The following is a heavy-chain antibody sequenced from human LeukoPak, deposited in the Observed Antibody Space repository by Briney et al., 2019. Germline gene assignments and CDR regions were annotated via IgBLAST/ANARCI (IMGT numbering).Heavy chain of an antibody. J-gene: IGHJ4*02. CDR2: ISSSSSYI. CDR3: ARQVLRYFDWLFDPFDY. CDR1: GFTFSSYS. D-gene: IGHD3-9*01. V-gene: IGHV3-21*04. Sequence: PGGSLRLSCAASGFTFSSYSMNWVRQAPGKGLEWVSSISSSSSYIYYADSVKGRFTISRDNAKNSLYLQMNSLRAEDTAVYYCARQVLRYFDWLFDPFDYWGQGTLVTVSS.